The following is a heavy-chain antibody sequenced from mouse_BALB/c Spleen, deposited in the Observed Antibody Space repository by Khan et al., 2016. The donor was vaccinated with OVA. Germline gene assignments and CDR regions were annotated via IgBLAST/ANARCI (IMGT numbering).Heavy chain of an antibody. CDR1: GYSITSDYA. CDR2: ISYSGRT. J-gene: IGHJ4*01. CDR3: ARDGRGYAMDY. V-gene: IGHV3-2*02. Sequence: EVELVESGPGLVKPSQSLSLTCTVTGYSITSDYAWNWIRQFPGNKLEWMGYISYSGRTSYNPSLKSRISITRDTSKHQFFLQLNSVTTEDTATYCCARDGRGYAMDYWGQGTSVTVSS. D-gene: IGHD2-3*01.